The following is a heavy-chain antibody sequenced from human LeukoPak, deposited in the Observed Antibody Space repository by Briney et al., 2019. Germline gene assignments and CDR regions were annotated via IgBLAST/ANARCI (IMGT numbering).Heavy chain of an antibody. CDR2: IKQDGGEK. CDR3: ARNKGWELPAELVS. Sequence: GGSLRLSCAASGFTIMNSAMNWVRQAPGKGLEWVANIKQDGGEKYYVDSVKGRFTISRDDAKTSVYLQMNSLRAEDTAVYYCARNKGWELPAELVSWGQGTLVTVSS. D-gene: IGHD2-15*01. V-gene: IGHV3-7*01. J-gene: IGHJ4*02. CDR1: GFTIMNSA.